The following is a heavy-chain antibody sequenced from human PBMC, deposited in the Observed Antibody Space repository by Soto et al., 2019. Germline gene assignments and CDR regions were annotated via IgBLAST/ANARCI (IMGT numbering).Heavy chain of an antibody. V-gene: IGHV4-59*01. CDR3: ARYAGSSWFDY. Sequence: SEALSLICTVSVGSISTYYWSWIRQPPGKGLEWIGYIYYSGRTNYNPSLKSRVTISLDTSKNQFSLKLSSVTAADTAVYYCARYAGSSWFDYWGQGTLVTVSS. J-gene: IGHJ4*02. CDR2: IYYSGRT. CDR1: VGSISTYY. D-gene: IGHD6-13*01.